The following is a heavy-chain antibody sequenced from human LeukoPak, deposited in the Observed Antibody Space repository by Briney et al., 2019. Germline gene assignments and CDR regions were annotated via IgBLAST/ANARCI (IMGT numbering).Heavy chain of an antibody. Sequence: SETLSLTCAVYGGSFSGYYWSWIRQPPGKGLEWIGEINDNGSTNCNPSLKSRVSISVDTSKNQFSLKLTSVTAADTAVYYCARVIDYDSSGYYLGYWGQGTRVTVSS. D-gene: IGHD3-22*01. CDR3: ARVIDYDSSGYYLGY. CDR2: INDNGST. V-gene: IGHV4-34*01. CDR1: GGSFSGYY. J-gene: IGHJ4*02.